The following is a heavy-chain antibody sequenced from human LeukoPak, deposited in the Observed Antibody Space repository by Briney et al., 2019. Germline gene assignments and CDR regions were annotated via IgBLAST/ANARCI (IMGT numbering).Heavy chain of an antibody. CDR1: GFTFSSYA. Sequence: TGGSLRLSCAASGFTFSSYAMSWVRQAPGKGLEGVSAVGGSGDGAYYADSVKGRFTISRDNSKNTLYLQMNSLRAEDTAVYYCAQHRRGYTYAHGSFDYWGQGTLVTVSS. CDR2: VGGSGDGA. V-gene: IGHV3-23*01. J-gene: IGHJ4*02. D-gene: IGHD5-18*01. CDR3: AQHRRGYTYAHGSFDY.